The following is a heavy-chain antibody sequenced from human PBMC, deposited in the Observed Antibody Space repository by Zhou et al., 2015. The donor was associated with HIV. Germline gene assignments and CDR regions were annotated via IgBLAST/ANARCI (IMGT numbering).Heavy chain of an antibody. D-gene: IGHD2-21*02. Sequence: QVQLVESGGGVVQPGRSLRLSCAASGFTFSSYGMHWVRQAPGEPLECVSVIYSGGSTHYAESVKGRFTISRDTSKNTLYLQMNSLRGEDSAVYYCARTGDSPSQYFQHCGQGTLVTVSS. CDR2: IYSGGST. CDR3: ARTGDSPSQYFQH. J-gene: IGHJ1*01. V-gene: IGHV3-NL1*01. CDR1: GFTFSSYG.